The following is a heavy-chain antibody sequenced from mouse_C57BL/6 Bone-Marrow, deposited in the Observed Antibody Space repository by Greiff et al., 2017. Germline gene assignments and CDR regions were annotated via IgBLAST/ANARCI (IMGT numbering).Heavy chain of an antibody. D-gene: IGHD1-1*01. CDR2: IHPNSGST. CDR3: ARSSYYYGSSLYYYAMDY. J-gene: IGHJ4*01. CDR1: GYTFTSYW. Sequence: QVQLQQSGAELVKPGASVKLSCKASGYTFTSYWMHWVKQRPGQGLEWIGMIHPNSGSTNYNEKFKSKATLTVDKSSSTAYMQLSSLTSEDSAVXYCARSSYYYGSSLYYYAMDYWGQGTSVTVSS. V-gene: IGHV1-64*01.